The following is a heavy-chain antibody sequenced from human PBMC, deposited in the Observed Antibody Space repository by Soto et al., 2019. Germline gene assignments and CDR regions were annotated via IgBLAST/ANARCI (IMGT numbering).Heavy chain of an antibody. D-gene: IGHD2-15*01. CDR1: GYTCTGYG. Sequence: APVKVSCEASGYTCTGYGIIWVRQAPGQGIEWMGWISAYNGNTNYAQKLQGRVTMNTDTSTSTAYMELRSPRSDDTAVYYCARPRPLVVVAADGHGWFDPWGQGTLVTVSS. V-gene: IGHV1-18*01. CDR2: ISAYNGNT. J-gene: IGHJ5*02. CDR3: ARPRPLVVVAADGHGWFDP.